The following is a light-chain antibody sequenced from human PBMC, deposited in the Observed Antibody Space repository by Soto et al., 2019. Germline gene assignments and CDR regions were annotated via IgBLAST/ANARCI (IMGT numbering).Light chain of an antibody. Sequence: EIVMTQSPAAPSVSPGDRAPLSCRASESVTSSLAWYQQKPGQPPRLLIYAASTRATDVPARFSGGGSGTEFTLTIRSLRPDDFATYYCQQYNDYSAWTFGQGTTGDIK. J-gene: IGKJ1*01. CDR2: AAS. CDR3: QQYNDYSAWT. V-gene: IGKV3-15*01. CDR1: ESVTSS.